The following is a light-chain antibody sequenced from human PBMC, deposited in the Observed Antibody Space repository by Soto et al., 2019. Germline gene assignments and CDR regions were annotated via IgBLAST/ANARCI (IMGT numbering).Light chain of an antibody. CDR1: QSVSSY. CDR2: GAS. Sequence: EIVMTQSPATLSVSPGERATLSCRASQSVSSYLAWYQQKPGQAPRLLIYGASTRATGIPARFSGSGSGTEFTLTISSLQSEDFALYYCQQYNNWPPWTFGQGTKVEIK. V-gene: IGKV3-15*01. CDR3: QQYNNWPPWT. J-gene: IGKJ1*01.